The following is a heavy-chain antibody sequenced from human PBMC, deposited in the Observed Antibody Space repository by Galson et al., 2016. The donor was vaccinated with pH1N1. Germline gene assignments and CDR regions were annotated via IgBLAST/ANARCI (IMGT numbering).Heavy chain of an antibody. D-gene: IGHD3-10*01. CDR3: ATGSGNSWFDP. CDR1: GYTLIVHY. V-gene: IGHV1-2*02. J-gene: IGHJ5*02. Sequence: SVKVSCKASGYTLIVHYMHWVRQAPGHGLEWMGWINPNSGGTHYAQNFQGRVTLTRDTSINTAYMELRSLTSDDTAVYYCATGSGNSWFDPWGQGTLVTVSS. CDR2: INPNSGGT.